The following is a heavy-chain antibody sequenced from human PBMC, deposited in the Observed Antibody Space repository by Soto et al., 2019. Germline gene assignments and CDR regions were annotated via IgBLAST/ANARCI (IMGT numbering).Heavy chain of an antibody. CDR3: ATRYGSGSRAFDY. CDR1: GDTFSFYT. J-gene: IGHJ4*02. D-gene: IGHD3-10*01. CDR2: INPILSMS. Sequence: QVQLVQSGVEVKKPGSSVKVSCKASGDTFSFYTINWVRQAPGLGLEWMGRINPILSMSNYAQKFQGRVTIIADKSTSTAYMELSSLRSEDTAMYYCATRYGSGSRAFDYWGQGALVTVSS. V-gene: IGHV1-69*02.